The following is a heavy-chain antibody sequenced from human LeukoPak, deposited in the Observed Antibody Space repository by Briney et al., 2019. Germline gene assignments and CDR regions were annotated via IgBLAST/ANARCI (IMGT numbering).Heavy chain of an antibody. CDR2: ISGDGSTT. J-gene: IGHJ6*02. V-gene: IGHV3-74*01. CDR1: GFTFRGYW. CDR3: AKNGGPHGMDV. Sequence: GGSLRLSCAASGFTFRGYWMHWVRQAPGKGLVWVSRISGDGSTTIYADSVKGRFTVSRDNAKNTLYLQMNSLRVEDTAVYYCAKNGGPHGMDVWGQGTTVTVSS. D-gene: IGHD3-16*01.